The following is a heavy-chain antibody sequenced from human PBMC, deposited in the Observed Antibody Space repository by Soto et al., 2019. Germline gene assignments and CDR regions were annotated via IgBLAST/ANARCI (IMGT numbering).Heavy chain of an antibody. CDR2: IDHSGST. V-gene: IGHV4-34*01. CDR1: GGSFSGYY. J-gene: IGHJ4*02. CDR3: ARGGPGYYGSGSYYPR. Sequence: QVQLQQWGAGLLKPSETLSLTCAVYGGSFSGYYWSWIRQPPGKGLEWIGEIDHSGSTNYNPSLKRRVTVSVDPSKNQFTLKLNSVTAADTAVYYCARGGPGYYGSGSYYPRWGQGTLVTVSS. D-gene: IGHD3-10*01.